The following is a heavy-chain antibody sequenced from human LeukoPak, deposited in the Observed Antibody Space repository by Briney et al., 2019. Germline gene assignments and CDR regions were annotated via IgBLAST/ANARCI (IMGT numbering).Heavy chain of an antibody. Sequence: PSETLSLTCTVSGGSISSSRYYWGWIRQPPGKGLEWIGSIYYSGSTYYNPSLKSRVTISVDTSKNQFSLRLSSVTAADTAVYYCASYSRRDFWSGYYADYFDYWGQGTLVTVSS. V-gene: IGHV4-39*01. CDR2: IYYSGST. CDR3: ASYSRRDFWSGYYADYFDY. D-gene: IGHD3-3*01. CDR1: GGSISSSRYY. J-gene: IGHJ4*02.